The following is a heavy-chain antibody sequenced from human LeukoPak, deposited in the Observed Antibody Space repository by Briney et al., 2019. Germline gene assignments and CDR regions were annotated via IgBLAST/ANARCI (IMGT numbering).Heavy chain of an antibody. CDR3: ARVEGIWFGESFFDY. CDR1: GYIFRSHG. V-gene: IGHV1-18*01. CDR2: ISAYNGNT. J-gene: IGHJ4*02. D-gene: IGHD3-10*01. Sequence: GASVKVACKASGYIFRSHGISWVRQAPGQGLEWMGWISAYNGNTDYAEKFQGRVVMTTDTSTSTAYMDLRRLGSDDTAVYYCARVEGIWFGESFFDYWGQGTLVTVSS.